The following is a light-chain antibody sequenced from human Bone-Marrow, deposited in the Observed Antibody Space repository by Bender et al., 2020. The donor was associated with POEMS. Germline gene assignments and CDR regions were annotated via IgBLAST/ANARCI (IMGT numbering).Light chain of an antibody. J-gene: IGLJ2*01. CDR2: QDN. CDR1: KLRETY. CDR3: QAWDGSTVV. Sequence: SYELTQPPSLSVSVGQTAKIPCSGDKLRETYVCWYQQKPGQSPVLVAYQDNKRPSGIPERFSGANSGTTATLTISGTQAMDEADYYCQAWDGSTVVFGGGTKLTVL. V-gene: IGLV3-1*01.